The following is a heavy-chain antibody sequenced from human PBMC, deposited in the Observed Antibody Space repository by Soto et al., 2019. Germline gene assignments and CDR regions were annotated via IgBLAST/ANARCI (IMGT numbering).Heavy chain of an antibody. Sequence: GGSLRLSCAASGFIFENFGLSWVRQAPGKGLEWISSISRSGFKKYYAYSVKGRFTISRDNSKSTVYLELNNLSAEYTAVYHCAKNQGVELVPLATVDWFDPWGQGSVVTVSS. D-gene: IGHD1-26*01. J-gene: IGHJ5*02. CDR1: GFIFENFG. CDR2: ISRSGFKK. CDR3: AKNQGVELVPLATVDWFDP. V-gene: IGHV3-23*01.